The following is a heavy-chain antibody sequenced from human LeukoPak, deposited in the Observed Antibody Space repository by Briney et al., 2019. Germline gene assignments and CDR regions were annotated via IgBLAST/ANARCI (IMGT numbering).Heavy chain of an antibody. D-gene: IGHD3-22*01. CDR3: SRCPYYDRSGYYAHYYYGMDV. CDR1: GFAVSSNY. J-gene: IGHJ6*02. CDR2: IYRGGNT. V-gene: IGHV3-66*01. Sequence: PGGSLRLSCSASGFAVSSNYMTWVRQTPRKGLEWVSVIYRGGNTYYADSVKGRFTISRDNSENSLYLQMNSLTVEDTAVYYCSRCPYYDRSGYYAHYYYGMDVWGQGTTVTVSS.